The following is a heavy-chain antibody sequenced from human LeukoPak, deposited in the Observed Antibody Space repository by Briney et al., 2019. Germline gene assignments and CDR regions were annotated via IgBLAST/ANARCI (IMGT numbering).Heavy chain of an antibody. CDR2: FDPEDGET. D-gene: IGHD5-24*01. V-gene: IGHV1-24*01. Sequence: GASVRVSCKVSGYTLTELSMHWVRQAPGKGLEWMGGFDPEDGETIYAQKFQGRVTMTEDTSTDTAYMELRSLRSDDTAVYYCARGRWLQSDDAFDIWGQGTMVTVSS. J-gene: IGHJ3*02. CDR3: ARGRWLQSDDAFDI. CDR1: GYTLTELS.